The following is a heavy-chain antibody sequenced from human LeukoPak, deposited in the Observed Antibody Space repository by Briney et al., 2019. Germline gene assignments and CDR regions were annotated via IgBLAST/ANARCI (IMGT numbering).Heavy chain of an antibody. CDR2: IYYSGST. Sequence: SETLSLTCTVSGGSISSSSYYWGWIRQPPGKGQEWIGSIYYSGSTYYNPSLKSRVTISVDTSKNQFSLKLSSVTAADTAVYYCARVGGSSSWYFDYWGQGTLVTVSS. J-gene: IGHJ4*02. CDR3: ARVGGSSSWYFDY. V-gene: IGHV4-39*07. CDR1: GGSISSSSYY. D-gene: IGHD6-13*01.